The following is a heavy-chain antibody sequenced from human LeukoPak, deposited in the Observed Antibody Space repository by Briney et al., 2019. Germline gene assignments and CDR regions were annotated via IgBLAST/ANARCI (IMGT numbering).Heavy chain of an antibody. CDR3: AKDSSDSYYYMDV. V-gene: IGHV3-30*02. CDR1: GFTFSSYG. D-gene: IGHD2-15*01. Sequence: GGSLKLSCAASGFTFSSYGMHWVRQAPGKGLEWVAVIWHGGSNKHYADSVKGRFTISRDNSKNTLYLQMNSLRAEDTAVYYCAKDSSDSYYYMDVWGKGTTVTVSS. CDR2: IWHGGSNK. J-gene: IGHJ6*03.